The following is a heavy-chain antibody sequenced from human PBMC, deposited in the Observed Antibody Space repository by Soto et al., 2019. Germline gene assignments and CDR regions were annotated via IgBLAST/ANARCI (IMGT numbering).Heavy chain of an antibody. CDR2: IIPILGIA. CDR3: AKDKSARYYYVFDY. D-gene: IGHD3-10*02. CDR1: GGTFSSYT. Sequence: SVKVSCKASGGTFSSYTISWVRQAPGQGLEWMGRIIPILGIANYAQKFQGRVTITADKSTSTAYMELSSLRSEDTAVYYCAKDKSARYYYVFDYWGQGTLVTVSS. J-gene: IGHJ4*02. V-gene: IGHV1-69*04.